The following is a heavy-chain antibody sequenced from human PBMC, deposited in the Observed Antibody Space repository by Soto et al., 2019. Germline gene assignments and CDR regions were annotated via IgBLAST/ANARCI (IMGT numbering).Heavy chain of an antibody. V-gene: IGHV1-46*01. CDR1: GYTFTSYY. D-gene: IGHD2-15*01. CDR2: INPSGGST. Sequence: QVQLVQSGAEVKKPGASVKVSCKPSGYTFTSYYVNWVRQAPGQGLELLGIINPSGGSTNNAQKFQGRVTMTRDTSTSTVYMELSSLRSEDTAVYYCVVELSGGSRNFDHWCQGTLVSVSS. CDR3: VVELSGGSRNFDH. J-gene: IGHJ4*02.